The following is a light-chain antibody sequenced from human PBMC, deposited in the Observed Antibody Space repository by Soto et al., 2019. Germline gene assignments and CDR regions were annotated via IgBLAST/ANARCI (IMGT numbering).Light chain of an antibody. Sequence: QSALTQPASVSGSPGQSITISCTGTSSDVGGYNYVSWYQHHPGKAPKLMIYDVSNRPSGVSNRFSGSKSGNTASLTISGLQAEDEADYYCSSYTSSSTLNWVFAGGTKLTVL. CDR2: DVS. CDR3: SSYTSSSTLNWV. CDR1: SSDVGGYNY. V-gene: IGLV2-14*03. J-gene: IGLJ3*02.